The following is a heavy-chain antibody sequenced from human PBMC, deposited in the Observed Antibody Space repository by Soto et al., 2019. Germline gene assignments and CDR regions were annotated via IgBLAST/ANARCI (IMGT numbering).Heavy chain of an antibody. Sequence: SETLSLTCTVSGGSISSYYWSWIRQPPGKGLEWIGYIYYSGSTNYNPSLKSRVTISVDTSKNQFSLKLSSVTAADTAVYYCARAATKAHRAYFDYWGQGTLVTVSS. V-gene: IGHV4-59*01. CDR2: IYYSGST. J-gene: IGHJ4*02. D-gene: IGHD5-12*01. CDR1: GGSISSYY. CDR3: ARAATKAHRAYFDY.